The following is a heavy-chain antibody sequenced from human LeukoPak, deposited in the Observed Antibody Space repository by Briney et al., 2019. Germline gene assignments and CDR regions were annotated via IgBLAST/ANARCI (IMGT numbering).Heavy chain of an antibody. CDR3: ARSPAFWSGYYRAFDY. Sequence: KASETLSLTCAVYGGSFSGYYWSWIRQPPGKGLEWIGEINHSGSTNYNPSLKSRVTISVDTSKNQFSLKLSSVTAADTAVYYCARSPAFWSGYYRAFDYWGQGTLVTVSS. D-gene: IGHD3-3*01. V-gene: IGHV4-34*01. J-gene: IGHJ4*02. CDR1: GGSFSGYY. CDR2: INHSGST.